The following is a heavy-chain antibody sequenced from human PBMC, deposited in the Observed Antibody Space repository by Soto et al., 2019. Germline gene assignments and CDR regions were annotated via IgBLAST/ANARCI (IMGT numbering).Heavy chain of an antibody. CDR3: AGAVRDFDVRRSRTSYFDQ. Sequence: SETLSVSCTISVASVSTGVYYWTWIRQHPGKGREWIGYIDNSGSTYYNPSLTGRVDISVDTSKNEFSLNLQSLTAADTAFYYCAGAVRDFDVRRSRTSYFDQWGQGIMVTVSS. J-gene: IGHJ4*02. V-gene: IGHV4-31*03. CDR2: IDNSGST. D-gene: IGHD3-10*02. CDR1: VASVSTGVYY.